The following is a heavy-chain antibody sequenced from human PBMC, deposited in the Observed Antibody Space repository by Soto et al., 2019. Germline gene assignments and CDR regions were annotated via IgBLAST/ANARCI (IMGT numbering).Heavy chain of an antibody. CDR1: GGSIGSYY. V-gene: IGHV4-59*01. D-gene: IGHD6-13*01. J-gene: IGHJ6*02. CDR3: ARGAGRYNYYGMDV. Sequence: PSETLSLTCTVSGGSIGSYYWSWIRQPPGKGLEWIGYIYYSGSTNYNPSLKSRVTISVDTSKNQFSLKLSSVTAADTAVYYCARGAGRYNYYGMDVWGQGTTVTVSS. CDR2: IYYSGST.